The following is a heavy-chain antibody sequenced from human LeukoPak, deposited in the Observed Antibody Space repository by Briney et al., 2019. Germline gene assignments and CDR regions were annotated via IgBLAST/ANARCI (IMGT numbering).Heavy chain of an antibody. CDR3: ARDLPTGTTGAIWNYGDNFQH. V-gene: IGHV3-74*01. D-gene: IGHD1-7*01. CDR2: INTDGSST. Sequence: GGSLRLSCAASGFTFSSYWMHWVRQTPGKGLVWVSRINTDGSSTSYADSVKGRFTISRDNAKNTLYLQMNSLRAEDTAVYYCARDLPTGTTGAIWNYGDNFQHWGQGTLVAVSS. CDR1: GFTFSSYW. J-gene: IGHJ1*01.